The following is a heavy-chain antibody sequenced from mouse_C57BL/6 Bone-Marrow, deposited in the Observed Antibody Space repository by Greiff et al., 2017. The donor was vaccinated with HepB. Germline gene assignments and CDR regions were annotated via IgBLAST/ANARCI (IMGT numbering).Heavy chain of an antibody. CDR3: ARGGTTVPFFDY. V-gene: IGHV1-59*01. Sequence: VQLQQSGAELVRPGTSVKLSCKASGYTFTSYWMHWVKQRPGQGLEWIGVIDPSDSYTNYNQKFKGKATLTVDTSSSTAYMQLSSLTSEDSAVYYCARGGTTVPFFDYWGQGTTLTVSS. CDR1: GYTFTSYW. CDR2: IDPSDSYT. D-gene: IGHD1-1*01. J-gene: IGHJ2*01.